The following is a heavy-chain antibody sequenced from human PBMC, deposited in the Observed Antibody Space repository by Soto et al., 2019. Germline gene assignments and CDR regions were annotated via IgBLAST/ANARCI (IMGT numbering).Heavy chain of an antibody. Sequence: WGSLRLSCAATGFTFNNFGTSWVRQAPGKGLEWVSNISASGGSTYYADSVKGRFTISRDNSRNTLYLQMNSLRAEDTAAYYCTKGKIPYYDTTNYLHWGQGTLVTVSS. CDR1: GFTFNNFG. CDR3: TKGKIPYYDTTNYLH. J-gene: IGHJ4*02. CDR2: ISASGGST. D-gene: IGHD3-22*01. V-gene: IGHV3-23*01.